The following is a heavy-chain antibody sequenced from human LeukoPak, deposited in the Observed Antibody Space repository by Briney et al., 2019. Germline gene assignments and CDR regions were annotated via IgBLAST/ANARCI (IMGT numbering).Heavy chain of an antibody. J-gene: IGHJ4*02. V-gene: IGHV3-48*03. Sequence: GGSLRLSCAGSGFTYSDYEMAWVRQCPGTGLEWIAYISSEGSNEGSVIKYTDSVKGRFTISRDDAKRSVYLQMNRLRAEDTAVYFCAGGPQYTGSYPYWGQGTLVTVSS. CDR3: AGGPQYTGSYPY. CDR1: GFTYSDYE. D-gene: IGHD2-8*02. CDR2: ISSEGSNEGSVI.